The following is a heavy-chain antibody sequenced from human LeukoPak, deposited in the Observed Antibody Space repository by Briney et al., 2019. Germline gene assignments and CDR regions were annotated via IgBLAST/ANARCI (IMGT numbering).Heavy chain of an antibody. CDR2: IYYSGST. CDR3: ARVREATIAPFFDY. V-gene: IGHV4-31*03. CDR1: GDSISSGDYY. D-gene: IGHD6-13*01. J-gene: IGHJ4*02. Sequence: PSETLSLTCTVSGDSISSGDYYWTWIRQHPGKGLEWIGCIYYSGSTYYNLSLKCRVIISADTSKNHFSLKLSSVTAADTAVYYCARVREATIAPFFDYWGQGILVTVSS.